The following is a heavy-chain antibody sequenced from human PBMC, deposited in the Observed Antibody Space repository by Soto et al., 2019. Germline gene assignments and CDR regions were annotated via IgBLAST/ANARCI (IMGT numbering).Heavy chain of an antibody. D-gene: IGHD4-17*01. J-gene: IGHJ5*02. CDR1: GGSISSGGYY. V-gene: IGHV4-31*03. Sequence: PSETLSLTCTVSGGSISSGGYYWSWIRQHPGKGLEWIGYIYYSGSTYYNPSLKSRVTISVDTSKNQFSLKLSSVTAADTAVYYCARGGVSYGGNAENWFDPWGKGTLVTVSS. CDR3: ARGGVSYGGNAENWFDP. CDR2: IYYSGST.